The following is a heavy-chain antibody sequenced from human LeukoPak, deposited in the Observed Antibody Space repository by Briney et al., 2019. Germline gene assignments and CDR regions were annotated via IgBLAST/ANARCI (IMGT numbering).Heavy chain of an antibody. J-gene: IGHJ3*02. Sequence: PSETLSLTCTVSGGSISSGGYYWSWIRQHPGTGLEWLGYIYYSGSTYYNPSLKSRVTISVDTSKNQFSLKLSSVTAADTAVYYCARSTSTYYDFWSGRLDAFDIWGQGTMVTVSS. CDR2: IYYSGST. CDR3: ARSTSTYYDFWSGRLDAFDI. CDR1: GGSISSGGYY. D-gene: IGHD3-3*01. V-gene: IGHV4-31*03.